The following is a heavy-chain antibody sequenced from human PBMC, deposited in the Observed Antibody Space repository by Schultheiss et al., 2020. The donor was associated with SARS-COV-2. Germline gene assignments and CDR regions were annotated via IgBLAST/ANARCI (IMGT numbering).Heavy chain of an antibody. CDR3: ARSRGWYDPPYY. V-gene: IGHV3-21*04. Sequence: GGSLRLSCAASGFTVSSNYMSWVRQAPGKGLEWVSAISGSGGSTYYADSVKGRFTISRDNAKNSLYLQMNSLRAEDTAVYYCARSRGWYDPPYYWGQGTLVTVSS. J-gene: IGHJ4*02. CDR1: GFTVSSNY. D-gene: IGHD6-19*01. CDR2: ISGSGGST.